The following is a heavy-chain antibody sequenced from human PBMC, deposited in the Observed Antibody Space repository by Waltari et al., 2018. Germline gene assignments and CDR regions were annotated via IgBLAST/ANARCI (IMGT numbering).Heavy chain of an antibody. J-gene: IGHJ4*02. CDR2: IKVDGGYI. V-gene: IGHV3-74*01. D-gene: IGHD5-12*01. Sequence: EVHLAESGGGVVQPGGSLRLSCTGSGFRFGDYWMHWVRQAPGKGLEWVLRIKVDGGYISYGDSVKGRFTISRDNAKNTVFLQLNSLRADDTAVYFCARKAGSGYPYGPFYYDNWGQGTLVTVSS. CDR1: GFRFGDYW. CDR3: ARKAGSGYPYGPFYYDN.